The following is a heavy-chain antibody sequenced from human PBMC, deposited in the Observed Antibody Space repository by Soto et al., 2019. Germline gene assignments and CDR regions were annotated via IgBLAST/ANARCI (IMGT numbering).Heavy chain of an antibody. J-gene: IGHJ4*02. V-gene: IGHV3-30*18. CDR3: ANGASIAVAGTGDYFDC. CDR2: ISYDGSNK. Sequence: GGSLRLSCAASGFTFSSYGMHWVRQAPGKGLEWVAVISYDGSNKYYADSVKGRFTISRDNSKNTLYLQMNSLRAEDTAVYYCANGASIAVAGTGDYFDCWGQGTLVTVSS. D-gene: IGHD6-19*01. CDR1: GFTFSSYG.